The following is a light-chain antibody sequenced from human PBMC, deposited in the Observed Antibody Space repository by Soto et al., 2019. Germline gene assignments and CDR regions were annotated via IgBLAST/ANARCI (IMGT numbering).Light chain of an antibody. J-gene: IGKJ5*01. Sequence: DIQMTQSPSALSASVGDRVSITCRASQTIGSWLAWYQQKPGKAPKVLIYDASSLDGGVPSRFSGSGTGTEFTLNINSLQPDDFATYYCQQYKSYPRTFGQGTRLEIK. CDR3: QQYKSYPRT. CDR2: DAS. V-gene: IGKV1-5*01. CDR1: QTIGSW.